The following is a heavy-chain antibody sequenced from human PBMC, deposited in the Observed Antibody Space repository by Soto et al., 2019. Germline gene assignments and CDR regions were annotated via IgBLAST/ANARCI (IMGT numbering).Heavy chain of an antibody. CDR3: ARYYDTSNRPYFHN. Sequence: PSETLSLTCAVSGGSISSTTYYWAWIRQPPGKGLEWVATIYYSGATYYNPSLKSRLTISVDTSKNQFSLRLSSVTAADTAMYYCARYYDTSNRPYFHNWGQGTRVTVSS. V-gene: IGHV4-39*01. CDR2: IYYSGAT. J-gene: IGHJ1*01. D-gene: IGHD3-22*01. CDR1: GGSISSTTYY.